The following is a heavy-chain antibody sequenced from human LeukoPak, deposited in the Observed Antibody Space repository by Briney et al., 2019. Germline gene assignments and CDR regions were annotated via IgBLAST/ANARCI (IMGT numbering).Heavy chain of an antibody. Sequence: SETLSLTCTVSGGSISSSSYYWGWIRQPPGKGLEWIGSIYYSGSTYYNPSLKSRVTISVDTSKNQFSLKLSSVTAADTAVYHCARLFRAVWFDPWGQGTLVTVSS. CDR3: ARLFRAVWFDP. CDR1: GGSISSSSYY. CDR2: IYYSGST. V-gene: IGHV4-39*01. D-gene: IGHD2/OR15-2a*01. J-gene: IGHJ5*02.